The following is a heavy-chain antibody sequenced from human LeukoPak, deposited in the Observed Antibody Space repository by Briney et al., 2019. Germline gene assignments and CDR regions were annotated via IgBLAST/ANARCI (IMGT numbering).Heavy chain of an antibody. J-gene: IGHJ6*02. D-gene: IGHD5-18*01. CDR3: ACGYSYGYTPYYYYGMDV. V-gene: IGHV4-31*03. Sequence: PSQTLSLTCTVSGGSISSGGYYWSWIRQHPGKGLEWIGYIYYSGSTYYNPSLKSRVTMSVDTSKNQFSLKLSSVTAADTAVYYCACGYSYGYTPYYYYGMDVWGQGTTVTVSS. CDR1: GGSISSGGYY. CDR2: IYYSGST.